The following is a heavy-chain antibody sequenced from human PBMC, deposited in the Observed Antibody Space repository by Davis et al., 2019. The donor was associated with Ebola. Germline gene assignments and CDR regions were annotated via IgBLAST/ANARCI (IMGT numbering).Heavy chain of an antibody. CDR2: IKQDGSEK. CDR3: ARIGALRRDYYYYGMDV. V-gene: IGHV3-7*01. J-gene: IGHJ6*02. Sequence: PGGSLRLSCAASGFTFSSYWMSWVRQAPGKGLEWVANIKQDGSEKYYVDSVKGRFTISRDNAKNSLYLQMNSLRAEDTAVYYCARIGALRRDYYYYGMDVWGQGTTVTVSS. D-gene: IGHD4-17*01. CDR1: GFTFSSYW.